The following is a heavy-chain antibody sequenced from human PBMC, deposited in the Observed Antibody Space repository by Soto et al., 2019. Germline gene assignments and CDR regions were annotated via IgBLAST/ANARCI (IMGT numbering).Heavy chain of an antibody. CDR2: INPSGGST. J-gene: IGHJ6*02. Sequence: GASVKVSCKASGYTFTSYYMHWVRQAPGQGLEWMGIINPSGGSTSYAQKFQGRVTMTRDTSTSTVYMELSSLRSEDTAVYYCAGGDFLQTGTPDYYYGMDVWGQGTTVTVSS. V-gene: IGHV1-46*01. D-gene: IGHD1-1*01. CDR1: GYTFTSYY. CDR3: AGGDFLQTGTPDYYYGMDV.